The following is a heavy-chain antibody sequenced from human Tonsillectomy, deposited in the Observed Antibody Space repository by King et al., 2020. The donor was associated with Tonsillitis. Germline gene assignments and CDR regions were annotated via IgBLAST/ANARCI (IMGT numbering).Heavy chain of an antibody. CDR2: INHSGST. V-gene: IGHV4-34*01. D-gene: IGHD4-17*01. Sequence: VQLQQWGAGLLKPSETLSLTCAVYGGSFSGYYWSWIRQPPGKGLEWIGEINHSGSTNYNPSLKSRVTISVDTSKNQFSLKLSSVTAADTAVYYCARGPVTQPFDPWGQGTLVTVSS. CDR1: GGSFSGYY. CDR3: ARGPVTQPFDP. J-gene: IGHJ5*02.